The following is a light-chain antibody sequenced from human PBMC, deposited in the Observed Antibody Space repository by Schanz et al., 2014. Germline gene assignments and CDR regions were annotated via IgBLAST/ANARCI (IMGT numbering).Light chain of an antibody. CDR1: SSDVGVYNY. CDR2: DAS. V-gene: IGLV2-14*01. Sequence: QSALTQPASVSGSPGQSITISCTGTSSDVGVYNYVSWYQQVPGKAPKLMIHDASNRPSGVSTRFSGSKSDNTASLTISGLQAEDEADYYCGSYTSSSTLVFGGGTKLTVL. J-gene: IGLJ2*01. CDR3: GSYTSSSTLV.